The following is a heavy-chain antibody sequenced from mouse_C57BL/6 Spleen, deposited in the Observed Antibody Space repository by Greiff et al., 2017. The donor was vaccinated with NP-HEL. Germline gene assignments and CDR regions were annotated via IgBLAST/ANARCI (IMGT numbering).Heavy chain of an antibody. CDR2: IWWDDDK. V-gene: IGHV8-8*01. CDR3: ARIEYYGSSRYWYFDV. J-gene: IGHJ1*03. CDR1: GFSLSTFGMG. D-gene: IGHD1-1*01. Sequence: QVTLKVSGPGILQPSQTLSLTCSFSGFSLSTFGMGVGWIRQPSGKGLEWLAHIWWDDDKYYNPALMSRLTISKDTSKNQVFLKIANVDTADTATYYCARIEYYGSSRYWYFDVWGTGTTVTVSS.